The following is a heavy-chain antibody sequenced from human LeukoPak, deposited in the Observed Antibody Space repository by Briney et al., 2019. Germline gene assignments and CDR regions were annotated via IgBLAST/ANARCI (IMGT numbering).Heavy chain of an antibody. CDR3: ATLGHYGGNSGEHYFDY. D-gene: IGHD4-23*01. Sequence: SVKVSCKASGGTFSSYAISWVRQAPGQGLEWMGGIIPIFGTANYAQKFQGRVTITADESTSTAYMELSSLRSEDTAVYYCATLGHYGGNSGEHYFDYWGQGTLVTVSS. V-gene: IGHV1-69*13. CDR2: IIPIFGTA. J-gene: IGHJ4*02. CDR1: GGTFSSYA.